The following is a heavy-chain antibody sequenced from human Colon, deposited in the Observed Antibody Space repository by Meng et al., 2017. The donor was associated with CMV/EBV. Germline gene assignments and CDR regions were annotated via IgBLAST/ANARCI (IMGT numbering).Heavy chain of an antibody. Sequence: SCAASGFTFSTYGMNWVRQAPGKGLEWVSTIVSSSTYIFYADSVKGRFTISRDNAKNLLYLQMDSLRAEDSGVYYCVRDTISGVVAFDHWGQGTPVTVSS. J-gene: IGHJ4*02. CDR3: VRDTISGVVAFDH. CDR2: IVSSSTYI. D-gene: IGHD3-3*01. CDR1: GFTFSTYG. V-gene: IGHV3-21*06.